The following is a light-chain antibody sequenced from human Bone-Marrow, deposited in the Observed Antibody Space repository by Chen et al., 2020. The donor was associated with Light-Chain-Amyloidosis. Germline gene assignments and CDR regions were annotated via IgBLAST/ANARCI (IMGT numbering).Light chain of an antibody. V-gene: IGKV4-1*01. CDR2: WAS. CDR1: QSVLYSSNNKDS. Sequence: DIVMNQSPDSLAVSLGERATINCKSSQSVLYSSNNKDSVAWYQQKPGQPPKLVIYWASVRESGVPDRFSGSGSGTDFTLTISSLQAEDVAVYYCQEYYATPLTFGGGTKVHIK. J-gene: IGKJ4*01. CDR3: QEYYATPLT.